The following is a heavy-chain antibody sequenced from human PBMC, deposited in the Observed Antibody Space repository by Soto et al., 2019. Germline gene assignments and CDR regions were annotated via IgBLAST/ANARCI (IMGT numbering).Heavy chain of an antibody. CDR1: GYTFTSYY. J-gene: IGHJ5*02. V-gene: IGHV1-46*01. CDR3: ARDQLSNRGVFDP. CDR2: INPSGGST. Sequence: ASVKVSCKASGYTFTSYYMHWVRQAPGQGPEWMGIINPSGGSTSYAQKFQGRVTMTRDTSTSTVYMELSSLRSEDTAVYYCARDQLSNRGVFDPWGQGTLVTVSS. D-gene: IGHD2-2*01.